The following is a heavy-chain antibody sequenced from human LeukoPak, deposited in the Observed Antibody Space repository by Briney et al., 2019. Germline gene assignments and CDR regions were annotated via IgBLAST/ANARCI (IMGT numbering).Heavy chain of an antibody. CDR2: ISSSGGST. CDR1: GFTFSSSA. D-gene: IGHD4-23*01. CDR3: AKDLGTVASYSFDY. V-gene: IGHV3-23*01. Sequence: GGSLRLSCGASGFTFSSSAMSWVRRAPGKGLEWVSIISSSGGSTYYADSVKGRFTISSDNSKDTLYLQMNSLRAEDTAVYYCAKDLGTVASYSFDYWGQGTLVTVSS. J-gene: IGHJ4*02.